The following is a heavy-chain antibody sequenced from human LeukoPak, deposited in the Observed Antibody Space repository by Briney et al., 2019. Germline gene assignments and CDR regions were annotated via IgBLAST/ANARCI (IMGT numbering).Heavy chain of an antibody. CDR1: GGTFSSYA. Sequence: GSSVKVSCKASGGTFSSYAISWVRQAPGQGLEWMGRINPNSGGTNYAQKFQGRVTMTRDTSISTAYMELSRLRSDDTAVYYCARAGITMIDPQGDYWGQGTLVTVSS. CDR2: INPNSGGT. V-gene: IGHV1-2*06. D-gene: IGHD3-22*01. J-gene: IGHJ4*02. CDR3: ARAGITMIDPQGDY.